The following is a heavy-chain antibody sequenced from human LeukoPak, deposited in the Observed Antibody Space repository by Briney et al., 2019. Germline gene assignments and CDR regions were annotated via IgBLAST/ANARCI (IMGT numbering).Heavy chain of an antibody. Sequence: GESLKISCKGSGYSFTSYWIGWVRQMPGKGLEWRGIIYPGDSDTRYSPSFQGQVTISADKSISTAYLQWSSLKASDTAMYYCARHPQSSSWYLDYWGQGTLVTVSS. J-gene: IGHJ4*02. CDR1: GYSFTSYW. CDR3: ARHPQSSSWYLDY. D-gene: IGHD6-13*01. CDR2: IYPGDSDT. V-gene: IGHV5-51*01.